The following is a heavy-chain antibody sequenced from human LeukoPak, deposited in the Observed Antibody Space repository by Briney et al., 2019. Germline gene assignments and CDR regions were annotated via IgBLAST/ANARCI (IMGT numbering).Heavy chain of an antibody. CDR2: ISSYSSYI. D-gene: IGHD2-8*01. CDR1: GFTFSSYS. Sequence: GGSLRLSCVASGFTFSSYSMDWVRQAPGKGLEWVSSISSYSSYIYYADSVRGRFTISRDNARNSLYLQMSSLRAEDTAIYYCVRDFYCHNGACFDFWGQGTLVTVSS. J-gene: IGHJ4*02. CDR3: VRDFYCHNGACFDF. V-gene: IGHV3-21*01.